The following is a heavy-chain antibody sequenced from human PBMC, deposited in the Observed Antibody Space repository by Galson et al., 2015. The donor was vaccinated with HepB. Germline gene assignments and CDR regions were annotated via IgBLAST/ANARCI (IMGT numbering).Heavy chain of an antibody. CDR2: IYYSGST. CDR1: GGSISSYY. CDR3: ARLQFPMVRGVTPPFDY. Sequence: ETLSLTCTVSGGSISSYYWSWIRQPPGKGLEWIGYIYYSGSTNYNPSLKSRVTISVDTSKNQFSLKLSSVTAADTAVYYCARLQFPMVRGVTPPFDYWGQGTLVTVSS. J-gene: IGHJ4*02. D-gene: IGHD3-10*01. V-gene: IGHV4-59*08.